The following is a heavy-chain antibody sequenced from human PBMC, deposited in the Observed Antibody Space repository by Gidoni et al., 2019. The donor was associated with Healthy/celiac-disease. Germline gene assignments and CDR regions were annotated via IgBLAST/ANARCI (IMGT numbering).Heavy chain of an antibody. V-gene: IGHV4-59*01. CDR3: ARWTFIAVAAEGNLSGWFDP. CDR1: GGSISSYY. CDR2: IYYSGST. Sequence: QVQLQESGPGLVKPSETLSLTCTVSGGSISSYYWSWIRQPPGKGLEWIGYIYYSGSTNYNPSLKSRVTISVDTSKNQFSLKLSSVTAADTAVYYCARWTFIAVAAEGNLSGWFDPWGQGTLVTVSS. D-gene: IGHD2-2*01. J-gene: IGHJ5*02.